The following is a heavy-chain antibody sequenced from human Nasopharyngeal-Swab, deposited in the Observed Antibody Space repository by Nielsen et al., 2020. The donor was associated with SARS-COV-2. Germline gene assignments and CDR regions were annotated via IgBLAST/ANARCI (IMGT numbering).Heavy chain of an antibody. CDR3: ARDFGAYYDSSGTDY. D-gene: IGHD3-22*01. V-gene: IGHV3-23*01. CDR2: SSGSGTST. CDR1: GFSLHSYA. J-gene: IGHJ4*02. Sequence: GESLKISCAASGFSLHSYAMSWVRQAPGKGLEWVSSSSGSGTSTYYADSVKGRFTISRDNSKNTLYLQMNSLRAEDTAVYYCARDFGAYYDSSGTDYWGQGTLVTVSS.